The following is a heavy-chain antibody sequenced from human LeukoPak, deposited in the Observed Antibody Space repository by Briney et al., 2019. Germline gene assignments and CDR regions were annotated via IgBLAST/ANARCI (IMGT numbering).Heavy chain of an antibody. CDR1: GGSISSYY. D-gene: IGHD2-15*01. CDR3: ASDLGYCSGGSCSDDAFDI. J-gene: IGHJ3*02. CDR2: IYYSGST. Sequence: PSETLSLTCTVSGGSISSYYWSWIRQPPGKGLEWIGYIYYSGSTNYNPSLKSRVTISVDTSKNQFSLKLSPVTAADTAVYYCASDLGYCSGGSCSDDAFDIWGQGTMVTVSS. V-gene: IGHV4-59*08.